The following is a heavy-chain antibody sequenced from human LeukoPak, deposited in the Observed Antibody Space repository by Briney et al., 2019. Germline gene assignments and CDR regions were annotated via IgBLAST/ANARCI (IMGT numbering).Heavy chain of an antibody. CDR1: GYTFTDYY. CDR3: ARDVSDFGELFTKPNYYFDY. CDR2: INPNSGGT. V-gene: IGHV1-2*02. J-gene: IGHJ4*02. Sequence: ASVKISCKASGYTFTDYYMHWVRQAPGQGLEWMGWINPNSGGTNYAQKFQGRVAMTRDTSISTAYMELSRLRSDDTAVYYCARDVSDFGELFTKPNYYFDYWGQGTLVTVSS. D-gene: IGHD3-10*01.